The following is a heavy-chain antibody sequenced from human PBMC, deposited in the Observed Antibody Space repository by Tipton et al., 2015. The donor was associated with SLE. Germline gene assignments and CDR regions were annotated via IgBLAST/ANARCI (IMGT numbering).Heavy chain of an antibody. J-gene: IGHJ4*02. V-gene: IGHV4-38-2*02. CDR2: IHHSGIT. CDR3: ARSLGAGFCSGGNCFELLDY. CDR1: GYSIRNGYY. D-gene: IGHD2-15*01. Sequence: TLSLTCNVSGYSIRNGYYWGWIRRAPGKGLEWTGTIHHSGITYYNPSLKSRVTISVDTSKNQFSLKLRSVTAVDTAIYYCARSLGAGFCSGGNCFELLDYWGQGILVTVSS.